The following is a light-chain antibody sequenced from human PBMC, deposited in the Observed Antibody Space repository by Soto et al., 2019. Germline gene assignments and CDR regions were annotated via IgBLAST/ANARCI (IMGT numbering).Light chain of an antibody. J-gene: IGKJ1*01. Sequence: EIVLTQSPGTLSLSPGERGTRSCRASQNLGTLYLAWFQQKSGQAPRLLIYSASRRATGIPDRFTGSGSGTDFTLTINRVEPEDFAVYFCQQYAGSPRTFGQGTKADI. CDR1: QNLGTLY. CDR2: SAS. V-gene: IGKV3-20*01. CDR3: QQYAGSPRT.